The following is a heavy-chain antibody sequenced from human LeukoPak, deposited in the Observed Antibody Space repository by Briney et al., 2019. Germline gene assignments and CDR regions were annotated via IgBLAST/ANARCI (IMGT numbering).Heavy chain of an antibody. V-gene: IGHV3-33*01. J-gene: IGHJ6*03. CDR3: ARDHRTVTYPHYMDV. CDR2: IWYDGSNK. Sequence: GGSLRLSCAASGFTFSSYGMHWVRQAPSKGLEWVAVIWYDGSNKYYADSVKGRFTISRDNSKNTLYLQMNSLRAEDTAVYYCARDHRTVTYPHYMDVWGKGTTVTVSS. CDR1: GFTFSSYG. D-gene: IGHD4-17*01.